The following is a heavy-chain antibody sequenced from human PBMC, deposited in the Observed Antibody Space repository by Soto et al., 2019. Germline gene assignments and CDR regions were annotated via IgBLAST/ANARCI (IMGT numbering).Heavy chain of an antibody. CDR1: GFSFRTYA. V-gene: IGHV3-23*01. CDR2: ISGSAGT. D-gene: IGHD6-13*01. CDR3: AKDGVIAAAGADPGAVGY. J-gene: IGHJ4*02. Sequence: LRLSCTASGFSFRTYAMTWFRQAPGKGLEWVSAISGSAGTFYATSVKGRFTISRDNSKNTLYLQMNSLRAEDTAVYYCAKDGVIAAAGADPGAVGYWGQGTLVTVSS.